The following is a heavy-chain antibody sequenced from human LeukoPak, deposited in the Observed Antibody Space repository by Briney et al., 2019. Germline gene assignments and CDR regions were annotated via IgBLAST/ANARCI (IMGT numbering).Heavy chain of an antibody. Sequence: GGSLRLSCAASGFTFSSYSMNWVRQAPGKGLEWVARITSDGSSTTYAESVKGRFTISRDNAKNTLYLQMNSLRAEDTAVYYCARDARSIAAAGYYYYYMDVWGQGTLVTVSS. CDR3: ARDARSIAAAGYYYYYMDV. CDR2: ITSDGSST. V-gene: IGHV3-74*03. J-gene: IGHJ6*03. D-gene: IGHD6-13*01. CDR1: GFTFSSYS.